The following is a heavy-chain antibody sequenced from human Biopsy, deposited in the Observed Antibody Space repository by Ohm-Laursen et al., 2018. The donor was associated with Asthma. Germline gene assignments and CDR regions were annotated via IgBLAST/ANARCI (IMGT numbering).Heavy chain of an antibody. CDR2: IKHDGREK. CDR3: ARFKRGYSYGYAGVFDY. D-gene: IGHD5-18*01. V-gene: IGHV3-7*01. CDR1: GFTFGDYW. J-gene: IGHJ4*02. Sequence: GSLRLSCAASGFTFGDYWMSWVRQVPGKGLEWVANIKHDGREKNHVDSLKGRFTISRDNAKNSLHLQMNSLRDEDTAVYYCARFKRGYSYGYAGVFDYWGQGTLVTVSS.